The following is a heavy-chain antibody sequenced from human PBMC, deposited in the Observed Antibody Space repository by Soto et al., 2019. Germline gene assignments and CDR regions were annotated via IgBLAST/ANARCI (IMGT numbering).Heavy chain of an antibody. CDR3: ARLKGYCSGISCYVMDG. V-gene: IGHV5-51*01. CDR2: IYPGDSDT. Sequence: EALKISCQGSGYSFTSYWIVWVRQMPGKGLEWMGTIYPGDSDTRYSPSFQGQVTISADKSISTAYLQWNSLKASDTAMYFCARLKGYCSGISCYVMDGWGQGSTVTVSS. CDR1: GYSFTSYW. D-gene: IGHD2-8*02. J-gene: IGHJ6*02.